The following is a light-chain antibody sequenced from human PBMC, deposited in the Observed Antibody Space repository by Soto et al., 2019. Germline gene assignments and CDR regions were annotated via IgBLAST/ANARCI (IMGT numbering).Light chain of an antibody. V-gene: IGLV2-14*01. Sequence: QSVLTQPASVSGSPGQSITISCTGTSSDVGGYTYVSWYQRPPGKASKLMIYDVSKRPSGVSNRFSGSKSGNTASLTISGRPAEDEADYQRSSYTSPSIVFGTGTKVTVL. J-gene: IGLJ1*01. CDR3: SSYTSPSIV. CDR1: SSDVGGYTY. CDR2: DVS.